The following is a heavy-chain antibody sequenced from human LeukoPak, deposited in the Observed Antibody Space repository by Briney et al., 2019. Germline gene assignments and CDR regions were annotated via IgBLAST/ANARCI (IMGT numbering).Heavy chain of an antibody. J-gene: IGHJ4*02. V-gene: IGHV3-21*01. CDR3: AISSGGSCYQ. D-gene: IGHD2-15*01. Sequence: GGSLRLSCAASGFTFSSYSMNWVRQAPGKGLELVSSISSSSNYISYADSVKGRFTISRDNAKNSLYLQMNSLRAEDTAVYYCAISSGGSCYQWGQGTLVTVSS. CDR2: ISSSSNYI. CDR1: GFTFSSYS.